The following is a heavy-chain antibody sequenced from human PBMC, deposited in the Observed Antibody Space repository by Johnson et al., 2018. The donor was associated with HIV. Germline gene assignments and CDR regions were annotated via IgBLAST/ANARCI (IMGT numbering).Heavy chain of an antibody. D-gene: IGHD3-10*01. J-gene: IGHJ3*02. CDR1: GFTFSSYW. V-gene: IGHV3-73*01. CDR2: IRSKANSYAT. Sequence: VQLVESGGGLVQPGGSLRLSCAASGFTFSSYWMSWVRQAPGKGLEWVGRIRSKANSYATAYAASVTGRFTISRDDSQNTAYLQMNSLRADDTAVYYCAIGRGEFPRHAFDIWGQGTMVTVSS. CDR3: AIGRGEFPRHAFDI.